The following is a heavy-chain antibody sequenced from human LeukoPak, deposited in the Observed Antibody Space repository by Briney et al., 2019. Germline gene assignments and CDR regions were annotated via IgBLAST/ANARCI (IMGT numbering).Heavy chain of an antibody. V-gene: IGHV3-33*01. Sequence: GGSLRLSCAASGFTFSSYGMHWVRQAPGKGLEWVALIRYDGSNEYYADSVKGRFTISRDDSKNTLYVQMNSLRAEDTAVYYCARRAGAYSHPYDYWGQGTLVTVSS. CDR3: ARRAGAYSHPYDY. CDR1: GFTFSSYG. CDR2: IRYDGSNE. D-gene: IGHD4/OR15-4a*01. J-gene: IGHJ4*02.